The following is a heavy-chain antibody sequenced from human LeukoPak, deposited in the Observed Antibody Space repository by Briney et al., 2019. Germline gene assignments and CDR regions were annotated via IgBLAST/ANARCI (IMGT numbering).Heavy chain of an antibody. J-gene: IGHJ4*02. V-gene: IGHV3-30*18. CDR3: AKRDGSGSYYLDY. CDR1: GFTFSSYG. CDR2: ISYDGSNK. D-gene: IGHD3-10*01. Sequence: PGGSLRLSCAASGFTFSSYGMHWVRQAPGKGLEWVAVISYDGSNKYYADSVKGRFTISRDNSKSTLYLQMNSLRAEDTALYYCAKRDGSGSYYLDYWGQGTLVTVSS.